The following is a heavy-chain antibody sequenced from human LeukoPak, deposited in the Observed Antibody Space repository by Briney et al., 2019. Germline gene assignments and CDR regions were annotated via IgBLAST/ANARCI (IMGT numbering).Heavy chain of an antibody. CDR1: GYSFTSYD. J-gene: IGHJ1*01. CDR3: AREDRYYYDSSGYYQH. CDR2: MNPNSGNT. V-gene: IGHV1-8*01. Sequence: ASVKVSCKASGYSFTSYDINWVRQATGQGLEWMGWMNPNSGNTGYAQKFQGRVTMTRNTSISTAYMELSSLRSEDTAVYYCAREDRYYYDSSGYYQHWGQGTLVTVSS. D-gene: IGHD3-22*01.